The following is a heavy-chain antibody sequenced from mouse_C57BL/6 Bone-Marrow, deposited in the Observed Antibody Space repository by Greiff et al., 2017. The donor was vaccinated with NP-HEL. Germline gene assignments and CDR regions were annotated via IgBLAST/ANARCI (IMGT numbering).Heavy chain of an antibody. CDR1: GFSFNTYA. CDR2: IRSKSNNYAT. J-gene: IGHJ2*01. Sequence: EVKVVESGGGLVQPKGSLKLSCAASGFSFNTYALNWVRQAPGKGLEWVARIRSKSNNYATYYADSVKDRFTISSDDSESMLYLQMNNLKAEDTAMYYCVRGGYYDYGFDYWGQGTTLTVSS. V-gene: IGHV10-1*01. D-gene: IGHD2-4*01. CDR3: VRGGYYDYGFDY.